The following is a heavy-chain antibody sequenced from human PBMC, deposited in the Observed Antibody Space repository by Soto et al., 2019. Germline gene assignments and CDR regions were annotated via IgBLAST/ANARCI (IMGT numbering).Heavy chain of an antibody. J-gene: IGHJ1*01. D-gene: IGHD1-1*01. CDR3: AIYNSGISEIHR. Sequence: SETLSLTCTVSGGSVSSGSYYWSWIRQPPGKGLEWIGYIYYSGSTNYNPSLKSRATISVDTSKNQFSLKLSSVTAADTAVYYCAIYNSGISEIHRRGQHTVVTISS. CDR1: GGSVSSGSYY. CDR2: IYYSGST. V-gene: IGHV4-61*01.